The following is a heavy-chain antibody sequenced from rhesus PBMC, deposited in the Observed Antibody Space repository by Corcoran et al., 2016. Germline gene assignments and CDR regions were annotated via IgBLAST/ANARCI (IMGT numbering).Heavy chain of an antibody. CDR3: ARERLQFDNRFDV. CDR1: GGSISDYYY. D-gene: IGHD5-12*01. V-gene: IGHV4S7*01. J-gene: IGHJ5-1*01. CDR2: IYGGSGST. Sequence: QVQLQESGPGLVKPSETLSLTCAVYGGSISDYYYWSWIRQPPGKGLEWIGQIYGGSGSTYYHPSLKSRVTVSKDTSKNQFSLKLSSVTAADTAVYYCARERLQFDNRFDVWGPGVLVTVSS.